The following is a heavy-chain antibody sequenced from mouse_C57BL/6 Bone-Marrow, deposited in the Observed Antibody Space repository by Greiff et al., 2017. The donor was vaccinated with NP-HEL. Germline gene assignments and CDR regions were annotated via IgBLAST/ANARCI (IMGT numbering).Heavy chain of an antibody. V-gene: IGHV14-4*01. J-gene: IGHJ4*01. CDR1: GFNIKDDY. Sequence: EVQGVESGAELVRPGASVKLSCTASGFNIKDDYMHWVKQRPEQGLEWIGWIDPENGDTEYASKFQGKATITADTSSNTAYLQLSSLTSEDTAVYYCTTLVTTVVDAMDYWGQGTSVTVSS. D-gene: IGHD1-1*01. CDR3: TTLVTTVVDAMDY. CDR2: IDPENGDT.